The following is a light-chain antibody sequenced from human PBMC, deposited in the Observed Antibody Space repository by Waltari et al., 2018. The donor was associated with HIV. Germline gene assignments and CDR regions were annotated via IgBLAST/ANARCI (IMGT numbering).Light chain of an antibody. CDR3: QSSDISRV. CDR1: ALPKQY. V-gene: IGLV3-25*03. Sequence: SYELTQPPSVSVSPGQTARITCSGDALPKQYAFWYQQKAGQAPVVVIYKDSERPSGIPERFSGSSSGTTVTLTISGVQAEDEDDYYCQSSDISRVFGGGTKLTVL. J-gene: IGLJ3*02. CDR2: KDS.